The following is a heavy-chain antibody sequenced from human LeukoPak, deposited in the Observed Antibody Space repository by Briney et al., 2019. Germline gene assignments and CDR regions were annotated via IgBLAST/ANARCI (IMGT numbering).Heavy chain of an antibody. CDR2: IYHSGST. CDR1: GGSISSSNW. V-gene: IGHV4-4*02. J-gene: IGHJ3*02. CDR3: ARRLPPRLRYSGYQDDAFDI. Sequence: SGTLSLTCAVSGGSISSSNWWSWVRQPPGKGLEWIGEIYHSGSTNYNPSLKSRVTISVDKSKNQFSLKLSSVTAADTAVYYCARRLPPRLRYSGYQDDAFDIWGQGTMVTVSS. D-gene: IGHD5-12*01.